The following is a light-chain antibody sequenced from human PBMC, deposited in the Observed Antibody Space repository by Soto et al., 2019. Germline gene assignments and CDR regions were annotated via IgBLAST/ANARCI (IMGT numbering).Light chain of an antibody. V-gene: IGLV5-37*01. CDR2: YYSDSDK. CDR3: MIWPSNAVV. J-gene: IGLJ2*01. Sequence: QSVLTQPPSSSASPGESASLTCTLPSDINVGSYNIYWYQQKPGSPPRYLLYYYSDSDKGQGSGVPSRFSGSKDASANTGILRISGLQSEDEADYYCMIWPSNAVVFGGGTKLTVL. CDR1: SDINVGSYN.